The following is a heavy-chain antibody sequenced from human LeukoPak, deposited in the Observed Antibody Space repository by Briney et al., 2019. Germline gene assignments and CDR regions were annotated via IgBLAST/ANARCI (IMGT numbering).Heavy chain of an antibody. V-gene: IGHV3-23*01. Sequence: GGSLRLSCAASGFTFSSYAMSWVRQAPGKGLEWVSAISGSGGSTYYADSVKGRFTISRDNSKNTLYLQMNSLRAEDTAVYYCARKSVGSGSYSNDYFDYWGQGTLVTVSS. CDR3: ARKSVGSGSYSNDYFDY. CDR1: GFTFSSYA. CDR2: ISGSGGST. D-gene: IGHD1-26*01. J-gene: IGHJ4*02.